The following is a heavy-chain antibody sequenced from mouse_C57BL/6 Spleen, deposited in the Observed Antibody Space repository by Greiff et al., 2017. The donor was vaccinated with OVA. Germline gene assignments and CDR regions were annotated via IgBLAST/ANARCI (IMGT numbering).Heavy chain of an antibody. CDR3: TRRRATMVSCFDY. D-gene: IGHD2-1*01. J-gene: IGHJ2*01. V-gene: IGHV1-15*01. CDR1: GYTFTDYE. CDR2: IDPETGGT. Sequence: QVTLKESGAELVRPGASVTLSCKASGYTFTDYEMHWVKQTPVHGLEWIGAIDPETGGTAYNQKFKGKAILTADKSSSTAYMELRSLTSEDSAVYYCTRRRATMVSCFDYWGQGTTLTVSS.